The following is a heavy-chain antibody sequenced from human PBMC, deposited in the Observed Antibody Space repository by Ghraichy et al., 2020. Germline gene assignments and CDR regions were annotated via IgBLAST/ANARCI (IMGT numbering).Heavy chain of an antibody. V-gene: IGHV1-18*01. CDR1: GYTFSKYA. CDR2: ISGYNGNT. J-gene: IGHJ6*04. D-gene: IGHD6-19*01. CDR3: ARLGIAVAATYYYGLDI. Sequence: ASVKVSCKASGYTFSKYAITWVRQAPGQGLEWLGWISGYNGNTNYAQRVQDRVTMTADTSTNTAYLELRNLRSEDRVVYYCARLGIAVAATYYYGLDIWGKGTTVTVSS.